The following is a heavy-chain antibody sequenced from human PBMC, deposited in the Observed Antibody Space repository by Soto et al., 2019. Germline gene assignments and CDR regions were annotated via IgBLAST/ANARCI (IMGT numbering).Heavy chain of an antibody. CDR2: IRYRGST. V-gene: IGHV4-28*01. CDR3: ATSGSGYYIGASYI. J-gene: IGHJ3*02. CDR1: GYSISSNNW. D-gene: IGHD5-12*01. Sequence: QLQLQESGPGLVKPSDTLSLTCLVSGYSISSNNWWGWIRQPPGKGLEWIGYIRYRGSTYYNPSLKSRLTLSIDTSNSRPSLKLTSLTAVDTAIYYCATSGSGYYIGASYIWGQGTMLTVSS.